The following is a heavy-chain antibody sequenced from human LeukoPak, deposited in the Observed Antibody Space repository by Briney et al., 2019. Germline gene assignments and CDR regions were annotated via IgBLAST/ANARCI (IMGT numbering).Heavy chain of an antibody. D-gene: IGHD5-12*01. V-gene: IGHV3-23*01. CDR1: GFPFASYA. CDR2: IIGSVAST. CDR3: AKGGYDYIEVGYFDY. J-gene: IGHJ4*02. Sequence: AGGSLRLSCAASGFPFASYAMSWVRQTPGKGLEWVSLIIGSVASTCYADSVKGRFTISRDNSKNTLYLQMNSLRADDTAVYFCAKGGYDYIEVGYFDYWGQGTLVTVSS.